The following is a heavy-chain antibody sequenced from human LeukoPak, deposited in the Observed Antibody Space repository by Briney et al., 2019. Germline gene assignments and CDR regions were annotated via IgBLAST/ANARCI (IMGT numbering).Heavy chain of an antibody. V-gene: IGHV4-34*01. D-gene: IGHD3-10*01. Sequence: SETLSLTCAVYGGSFSGYYWRWIRQPPGKGGEWMGEINHSGSTNYNPCLKRRVTISVDTSKSQFSLKLSSVTAADTAVYYCARGLLWFGYDAFDIWGQGTMVTVSS. CDR3: ARGLLWFGYDAFDI. CDR1: GGSFSGYY. CDR2: INHSGST. J-gene: IGHJ3*02.